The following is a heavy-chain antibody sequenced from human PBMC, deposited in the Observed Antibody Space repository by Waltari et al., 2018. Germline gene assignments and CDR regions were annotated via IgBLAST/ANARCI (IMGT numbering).Heavy chain of an antibody. D-gene: IGHD6-19*01. J-gene: IGHJ6*02. CDR1: GGSFSGYY. V-gene: IGHV4-34*01. Sequence: QVQLQQWGAGLLKPSETLSLTCAVYGGSFSGYYWSWIRQPPGKGLEWIGEINHSGSTKYNPSLKSRVTISVDTSKNQFFLSLSSVTAADTAVYYCARGVHRAVAGTGDYYYGMDVWGQGTTVTVSS. CDR2: INHSGST. CDR3: ARGVHRAVAGTGDYYYGMDV.